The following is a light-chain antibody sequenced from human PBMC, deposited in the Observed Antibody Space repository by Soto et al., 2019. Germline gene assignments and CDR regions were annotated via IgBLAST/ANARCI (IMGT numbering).Light chain of an antibody. CDR1: SSNIGAGYD. V-gene: IGLV1-40*01. J-gene: IGLJ2*01. CDR2: GNT. Sequence: QAVVTQPPSVSGAPGQRVTISCTGGSSNIGAGYDVHWYQQLPGRAPKLLIYGNTNRPSGVPDRFSGSKSGTSASLAITGLKAEDEADYYCLSFDSRLSVVFGGGTKVTVL. CDR3: LSFDSRLSVV.